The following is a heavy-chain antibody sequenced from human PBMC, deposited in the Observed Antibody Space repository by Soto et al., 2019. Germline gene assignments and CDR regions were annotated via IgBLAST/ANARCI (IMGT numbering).Heavy chain of an antibody. V-gene: IGHV3-7*03. D-gene: IGHD2-2*01. CDR1: GFTFGDYA. CDR2: IKPDGSEK. Sequence: GGSLRLSCTASGFTFGDYAMSWFRQAPGKGLQWVANIKPDGSEKWYVGSVKGRFTISRDNAKNSLYLQMSSLRAEDTAVYYCASWLVVLVPAAQDRAYYFDYWGQGTLVTVSS. J-gene: IGHJ4*02. CDR3: ASWLVVLVPAAQDRAYYFDY.